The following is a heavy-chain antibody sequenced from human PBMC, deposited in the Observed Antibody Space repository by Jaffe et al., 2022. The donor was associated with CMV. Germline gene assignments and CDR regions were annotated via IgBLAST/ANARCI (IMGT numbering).Heavy chain of an antibody. J-gene: IGHJ4*02. Sequence: EVQLLQSGGGLVQPGGSLTLSCEASGFVFSRFSMSWVRQARGRGLEWISAITTSGSETNYADSVKGRFTVSRDNSKSTMYLHMSSLRGEDTAVYYCAKTLVGGWYLDSWGQGALVAVSS. CDR1: GFVFSRFS. CDR3: AKTLVGGWYLDS. CDR2: ITTSGSET. D-gene: IGHD6-19*01. V-gene: IGHV3-23*01.